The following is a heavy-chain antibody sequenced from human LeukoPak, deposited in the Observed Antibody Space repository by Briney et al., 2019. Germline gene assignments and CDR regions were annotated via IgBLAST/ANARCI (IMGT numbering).Heavy chain of an antibody. D-gene: IGHD1-26*01. CDR2: ISYDGRNQ. V-gene: IGHV3-30*04. J-gene: IGHJ4*02. CDR1: GFIFSNYA. CDR3: ARGSGFWVRPHLVD. Sequence: GGSLRLSCAASGFIFSNYAMHWVRQAPGKGLEWVAVISYDGRNQYYADSVKGRFTVSRDNSKSTLYLQMNSLRGEDTAVYNCARGSGFWVRPHLVDWGQGTRVSVSS.